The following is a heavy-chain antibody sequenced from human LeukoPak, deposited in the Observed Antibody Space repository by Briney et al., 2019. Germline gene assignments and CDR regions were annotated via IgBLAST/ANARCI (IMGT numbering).Heavy chain of an antibody. CDR3: ARVGPDTPGNDY. CDR2: ISWNSDNI. V-gene: IGHV3-9*01. Sequence: GGSLRLSCAASGFTFDDYAMHWVRQAPGKGLERVSSISWNSDNIGYADSVKGRFTISRDNAKNTLYLQMNSLRAEDTAVYYCARVGPDTPGNDYWGQGTLVTVSS. J-gene: IGHJ4*02. CDR1: GFTFDDYA. D-gene: IGHD2-15*01.